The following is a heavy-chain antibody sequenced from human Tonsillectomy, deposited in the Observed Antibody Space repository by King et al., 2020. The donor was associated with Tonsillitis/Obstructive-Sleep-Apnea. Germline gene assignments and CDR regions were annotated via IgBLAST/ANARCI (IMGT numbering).Heavy chain of an antibody. J-gene: IGHJ5*02. Sequence: QLVQSGTEVKKPGASVKVSCKASGYTFTSYDITWVRQATGQGLEWMGWMNPDNGDTAYAQKFQGRVTMTRSTSISTAYMELSRLRSADTCVYFCARGMSEYSGDGFPIPFSWGQGTLVSVSS. CDR2: MNPDNGDT. CDR1: GYTFTSYD. CDR3: ARGMSEYSGDGFPIPFS. V-gene: IGHV1-8*01. D-gene: IGHD5-12*01.